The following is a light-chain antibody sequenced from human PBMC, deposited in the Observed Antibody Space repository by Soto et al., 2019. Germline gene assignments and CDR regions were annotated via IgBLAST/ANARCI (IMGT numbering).Light chain of an antibody. CDR1: LSVSCD. CDR3: QQYNVSPLT. CDR2: VAS. V-gene: IGKV3-15*01. J-gene: IGKJ4*01. Sequence: EIVKTQSPVTLSVSAGVRATLSCRQSLSVSCDLAWYQQKPGQTPKLLIYVASTRASGIPARFSGSGSGTDFTLTISSLQSEDVAAYYCQQYNVSPLTFGGGTKVEFK.